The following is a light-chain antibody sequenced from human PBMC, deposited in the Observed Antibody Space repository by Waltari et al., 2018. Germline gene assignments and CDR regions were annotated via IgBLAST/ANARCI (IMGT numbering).Light chain of an antibody. CDR2: WSS. Sequence: DIVLTQSPDSLAVSLGERATINCKSSQSLLYTFNNKNYLAWYQQKPGQPPKLLMYWSSTRESGVPDRFSGSGSGADFSLTISSLKPEDVAIYYCQQYYSVPLTFGGGTKVEIK. CDR1: QSLLYTFNNKNY. V-gene: IGKV4-1*01. J-gene: IGKJ4*01. CDR3: QQYYSVPLT.